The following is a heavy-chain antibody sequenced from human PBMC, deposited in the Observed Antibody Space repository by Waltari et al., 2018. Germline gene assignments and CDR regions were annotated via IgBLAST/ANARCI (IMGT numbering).Heavy chain of an antibody. V-gene: IGHV1-69*01. CDR2: IIPIFGTA. J-gene: IGHJ4*02. CDR1: GGTFSTYA. CDR3: ARGRAVVVPAAISFFDY. D-gene: IGHD2-2*02. Sequence: QVQLVQSGAEVKKPGSSVKVSCTASGGTFSTYAISWVRQAPGQGLEWMGGIIPIFGTANYAQKFQGRVTITADESTSTAYMELSSLRSEDTAVYYCARGRAVVVPAAISFFDYWGQGTLVTVSS.